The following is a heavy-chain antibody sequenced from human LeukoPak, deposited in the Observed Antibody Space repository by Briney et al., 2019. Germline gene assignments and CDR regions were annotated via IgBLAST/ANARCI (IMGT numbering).Heavy chain of an antibody. Sequence: PSETLSLTCAVYGGSFSSYYWSWIRQPPGKGLEWIGYIYYSGSTNYNPSLKSRVTISVDTSKNQFSLKLSSVTAADTAVYYCARDGTTGTTPYYYYGMDVWGQGTTVTVSS. D-gene: IGHD1-1*01. CDR1: GGSFSSYY. CDR2: IYYSGST. V-gene: IGHV4-59*01. J-gene: IGHJ6*02. CDR3: ARDGTTGTTPYYYYGMDV.